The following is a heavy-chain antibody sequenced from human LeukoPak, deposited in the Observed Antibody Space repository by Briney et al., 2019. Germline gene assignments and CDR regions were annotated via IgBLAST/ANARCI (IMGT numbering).Heavy chain of an antibody. CDR3: ARDPEWLLYRYLDY. D-gene: IGHD3-3*01. J-gene: IGHJ4*02. CDR1: GSTFSSYW. V-gene: IGHV3-74*01. CDR2: INSDGSST. Sequence: PGGSLRLSCAASGSTFSSYWMHWVRQAPGKGLVWVSRINSDGSSTSYADSVKGRFTISRDNAKNTLYLQMNSLRAEDTAVYYCARDPEWLLYRYLDYWGQGTLVTVSS.